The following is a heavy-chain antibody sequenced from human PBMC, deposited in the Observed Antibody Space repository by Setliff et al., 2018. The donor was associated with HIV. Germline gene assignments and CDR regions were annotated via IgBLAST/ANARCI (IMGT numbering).Heavy chain of an antibody. D-gene: IGHD6-19*01. J-gene: IGHJ4*02. Sequence: SETLSLTCTVSGGSISSGGYYWSWIRQLPGKGLEWIGSISFSGTYLNPSLKSRVTISVDRSKDQFSLKMTSVTAADTAIYYCARSSTAGFDFWGQGTLVTVSS. CDR1: GGSISSGGYY. V-gene: IGHV4-39*07. CDR3: ARSSTAGFDF. CDR2: ISFSGT.